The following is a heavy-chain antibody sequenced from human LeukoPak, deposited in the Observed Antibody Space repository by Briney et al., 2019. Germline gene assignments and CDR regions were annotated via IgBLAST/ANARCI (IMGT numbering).Heavy chain of an antibody. V-gene: IGHV3-74*01. CDR2: INSDGSST. Sequence: GGSLRLSCAASGFTFSSYWMHWVRQAPGKGLVWVSRINSDGSSTSYADSVKGRFTISRDNAKNTLYLQMNSLRAEDTALYYCARVKDITMIVDYFDYWGQGTLVTVSS. D-gene: IGHD3-22*01. CDR1: GFTFSSYW. CDR3: ARVKDITMIVDYFDY. J-gene: IGHJ4*02.